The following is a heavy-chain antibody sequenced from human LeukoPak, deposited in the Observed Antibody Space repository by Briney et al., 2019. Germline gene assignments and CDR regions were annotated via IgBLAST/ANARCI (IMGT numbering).Heavy chain of an antibody. D-gene: IGHD1-26*01. J-gene: IGHJ3*02. V-gene: IGHV1-2*02. CDR2: INPNSGGT. Sequence: ASVKVSCKASGYTFTGYYMHWVRQAPGQGLEWMGWINPNSGGTNYAQKFQGRVTWTRDTSISTAYMELSRLESDDTAVYYCARGGRWELPRPYSFDIWGRGTMVTVSS. CDR3: ARGGRWELPRPYSFDI. CDR1: GYTFTGYY.